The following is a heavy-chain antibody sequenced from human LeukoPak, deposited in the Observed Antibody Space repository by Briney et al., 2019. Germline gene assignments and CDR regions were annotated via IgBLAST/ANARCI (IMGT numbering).Heavy chain of an antibody. J-gene: IGHJ6*03. D-gene: IGHD3-3*01. V-gene: IGHV1-69*06. CDR3: ARPNYDFWSGYNAYYYYYYMDV. Sequence: ASVKVSCKASGGTFSSYAISWVRQAPGQGLEWMGGIIPIFGTANYAQKFQGRVTITADKSTSTAYMELSSLRSEDTAVYYCARPNYDFWSGYNAYYYYYYMDVWGKGTTVTVSS. CDR1: GGTFSSYA. CDR2: IIPIFGTA.